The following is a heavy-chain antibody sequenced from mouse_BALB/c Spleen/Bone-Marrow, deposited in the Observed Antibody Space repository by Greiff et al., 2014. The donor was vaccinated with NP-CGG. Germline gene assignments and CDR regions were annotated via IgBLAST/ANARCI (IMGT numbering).Heavy chain of an antibody. CDR3: ARGTPYAMDY. J-gene: IGHJ4*01. CDR1: GFNIKDTY. D-gene: IGHD2-14*01. Sequence: VQLQQPGAELVKPGASVKLSCTASGFNIKDTYMHWVKQRPEQGLEWIGRIDPANGNTKYDPKFQGKATITADTSSNTAYLQLSNLTSEDTAVYYCARGTPYAMDYWGQGTSVTVSS. CDR2: IDPANGNT. V-gene: IGHV14-3*02.